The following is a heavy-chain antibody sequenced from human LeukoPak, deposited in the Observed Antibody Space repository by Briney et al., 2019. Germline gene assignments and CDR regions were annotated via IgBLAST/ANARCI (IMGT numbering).Heavy chain of an antibody. CDR1: GYTFTSYD. D-gene: IGHD3-3*01. V-gene: IGHV1-8*03. CDR2: MNPNNGNT. CDR3: ARGLVWSGLLLVL. Sequence: ASVKVSCKASGYTFTSYDINWVRQATGQRLEWMGWMNPNNGNTGYAQEFQGRVTITRNTSISTAYMELSSLRSEDTAVYYCARGLVWSGLLLVLWGQGTLVTVSS. J-gene: IGHJ4*02.